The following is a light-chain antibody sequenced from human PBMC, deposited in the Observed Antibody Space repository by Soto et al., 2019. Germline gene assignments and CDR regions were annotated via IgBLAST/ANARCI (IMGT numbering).Light chain of an antibody. V-gene: IGKV1-33*01. Sequence: DIQMTQSPSSLSASVGDRVTITCQASQDISNYLNWYQQKPGKAPKLLIYDASNLETGVPSRFSGSGSGTDFTFTISSLQPEDIATYYCQQPGTFGQGTKVEIK. J-gene: IGKJ1*01. CDR1: QDISNY. CDR3: QQPGT. CDR2: DAS.